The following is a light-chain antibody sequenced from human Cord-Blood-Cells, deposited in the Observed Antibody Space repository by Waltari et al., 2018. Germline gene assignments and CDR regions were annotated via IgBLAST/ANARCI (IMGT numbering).Light chain of an antibody. CDR1: QSLSSY. J-gene: IGKJ4*01. CDR3: QKSYSTPPP. CDR2: AAS. V-gene: IGKV1-39*01. Sequence: DIQLTQSPSSLSASVGDRVTITCRASQSLSSYLNWYQQKPGTAPKLLIYAASRLQSAVPARFSGSGSETDFTLTISSLQPEDVATYDGQKSYSTPPPLGGGTKVEIK.